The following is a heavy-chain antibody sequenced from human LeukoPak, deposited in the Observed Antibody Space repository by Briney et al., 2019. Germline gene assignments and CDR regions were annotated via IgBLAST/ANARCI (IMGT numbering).Heavy chain of an antibody. V-gene: IGHV3-23*01. Sequence: VGSLRLSCAASGFMFSSFAMTWVRQAPGKGLEWVSTINAVASDTYSADSVKGRFTVSRDNSKNTLYLQMNSLRAEDTAVYYCAKQFLGANWGQGTLVIVSS. CDR2: INAVASDT. J-gene: IGHJ4*02. D-gene: IGHD4/OR15-4a*01. CDR3: AKQFLGAN. CDR1: GFMFSSFA.